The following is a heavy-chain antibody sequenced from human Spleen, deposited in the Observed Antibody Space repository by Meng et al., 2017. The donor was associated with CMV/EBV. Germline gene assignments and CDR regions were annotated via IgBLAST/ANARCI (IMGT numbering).Heavy chain of an antibody. D-gene: IGHD2-2*01. J-gene: IGHJ6*02. Sequence: WVRQAPGQGLEWMGWISAYNGNTNYAQKLQGRVTMTTDTSTSTAYMELRSLRSDDTAVYYCARGGYCSSTSCYLSTGYYYYYYGMDVWGQGTTVTVSS. CDR3: ARGGYCSSTSCYLSTGYYYYYYGMDV. V-gene: IGHV1-18*01. CDR2: ISAYNGNT.